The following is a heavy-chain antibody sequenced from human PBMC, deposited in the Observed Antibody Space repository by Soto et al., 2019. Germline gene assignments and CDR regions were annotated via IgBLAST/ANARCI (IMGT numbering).Heavy chain of an antibody. CDR1: GGSISSYY. CDR2: VDFSGTT. Sequence: QVQLQESGPGLVKPSETLSLTCSVSGGSISSYYWSWVRQPPGKGLEWIGYVDFSGTTNYNPSLRSRVTIELDTPRSQCSLRLSSLTAADTAVYYCARHPQQLVPFDDWGQGTLVTVSS. V-gene: IGHV4-59*08. D-gene: IGHD6-13*01. J-gene: IGHJ4*02. CDR3: ARHPQQLVPFDD.